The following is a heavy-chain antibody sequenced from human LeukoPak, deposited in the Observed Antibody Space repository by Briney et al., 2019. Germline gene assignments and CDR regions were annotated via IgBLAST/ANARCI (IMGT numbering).Heavy chain of an antibody. V-gene: IGHV4-59*01. Sequence: SETLSLTCTLSGGSISSYYWSWIRQPPGKGLEWIGYIYYSGSTNYNPSLKSRVTISVDTSKNQFSLKLSSVTAADTAVYYCARHRGAYGGSLFDPWGQGTLVTVSS. D-gene: IGHD4-23*01. J-gene: IGHJ5*02. CDR2: IYYSGST. CDR3: ARHRGAYGGSLFDP. CDR1: GGSISSYY.